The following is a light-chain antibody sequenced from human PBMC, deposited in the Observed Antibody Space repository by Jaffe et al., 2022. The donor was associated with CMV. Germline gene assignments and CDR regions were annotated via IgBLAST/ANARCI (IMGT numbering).Light chain of an antibody. CDR2: GAS. CDR1: QTVSSSY. V-gene: IGKV3-20*01. CDR3: HQYGSTRT. J-gene: IGKJ2*01. Sequence: EVVLTQSPGTLSLSPGERATLFCRASQTVSSSYFAWYQQKPGQAPRLLIYGASSRAAGIPDRFSGSGSGTDFTLTISRLEADDFAVYYCHQYGSTRTFGQGTKVELK.